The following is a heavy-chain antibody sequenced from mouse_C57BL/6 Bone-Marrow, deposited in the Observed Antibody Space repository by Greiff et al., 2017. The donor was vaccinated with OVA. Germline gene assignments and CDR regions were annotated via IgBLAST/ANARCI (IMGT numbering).Heavy chain of an antibody. CDR3: ARARRWLLPYFDY. V-gene: IGHV1-72*01. J-gene: IGHJ2*01. CDR1: GYTFTSYW. CDR2: IDPNSGGT. Sequence: QVQLQQPGAELVKPGASVKLSCKASGYTFTSYWMHWVKQRPGRGLAWIGRIDPNSGGTKYTEKVKSQATLTEDKPSSTAYMQRSSLTSEDSAVYDCARARRWLLPYFDYWGQGTTLTVSS. D-gene: IGHD2-3*01.